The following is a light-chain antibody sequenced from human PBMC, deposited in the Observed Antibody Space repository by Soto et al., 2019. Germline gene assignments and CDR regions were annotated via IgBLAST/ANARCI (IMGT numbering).Light chain of an antibody. CDR3: QQYPFA. J-gene: IGKJ3*01. CDR1: QSVLYSSNNKNY. V-gene: IGKV4-1*01. Sequence: DIVMTQSPDSLAVSLGERATINCKSSQSVLYSSNNKNYLAWYQQKPGQPPKLLIYWASTRESGVPDRFSGSGSGTDFTLTISSLQAEDVAVYYCQQYPFAFGPGTKVDIK. CDR2: WAS.